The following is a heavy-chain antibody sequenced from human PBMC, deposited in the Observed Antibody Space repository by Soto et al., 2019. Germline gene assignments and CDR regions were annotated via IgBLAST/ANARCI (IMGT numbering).Heavy chain of an antibody. Sequence: SETLSLTCAVNGGSFTGYYWSWIRQLPGKGLEWIGDINQSGGGTSNYNPSLKSRVTMSLDTSNIQFSLKLSSVTAADTALYYRARGIAYNFWSGKYYFDYWGLGTLVTVSS. CDR1: GGSFTGYY. CDR3: ARGIAYNFWSGKYYFDY. J-gene: IGHJ4*02. V-gene: IGHV4-34*01. CDR2: INQSGGGTS. D-gene: IGHD3-3*01.